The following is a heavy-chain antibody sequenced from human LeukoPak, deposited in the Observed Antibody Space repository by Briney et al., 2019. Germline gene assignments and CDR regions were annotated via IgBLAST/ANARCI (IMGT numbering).Heavy chain of an antibody. CDR2: INPNSGGT. Sequence: GASVTVSCTASGYTFTGYYMHWVRQAPGQGLEWMGWINPNSGGTNYAQKFQGRVTMTRDTSISTAYMELSRLRSDDTAVYYCASAWVGATDRNWFDPWGQGTLVTVSS. V-gene: IGHV1-2*02. J-gene: IGHJ5*02. D-gene: IGHD1-26*01. CDR3: ASAWVGATDRNWFDP. CDR1: GYTFTGYY.